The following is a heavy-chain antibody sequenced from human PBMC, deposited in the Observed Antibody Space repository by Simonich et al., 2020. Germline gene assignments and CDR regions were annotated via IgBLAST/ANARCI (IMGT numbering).Heavy chain of an antibody. V-gene: IGHV1-18*01. J-gene: IGHJ3*02. Sequence: QVQLVQSGAEVKKPGASVKVSCKASGYTFTSYGINWVRPAPGQGLEWMGWISAYNGNTNYAQKLQGRVTMTTDTSTSTDYMELRSLRSDDTAVYYCARSTTGTTAFDIWGQGTMVTVSS. CDR3: ARSTTGTTAFDI. CDR2: ISAYNGNT. CDR1: GYTFTSYG. D-gene: IGHD1-1*01.